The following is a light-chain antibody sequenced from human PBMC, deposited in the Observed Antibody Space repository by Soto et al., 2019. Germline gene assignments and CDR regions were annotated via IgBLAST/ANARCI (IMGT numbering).Light chain of an antibody. CDR1: SSDVGGYSY. V-gene: IGLV2-8*01. J-gene: IGLJ2*01. CDR3: SSYGGSNTLV. Sequence: QSVLTQPPSASGSPGQSITISCTGASSDVGGYSYVSWYQQHPGKAPKLMIYEVSKRPSGVSDRFSGSKFGNTASLTVSGLQAEDEADYYCSSYGGSNTLVFGGGTKVTVL. CDR2: EVS.